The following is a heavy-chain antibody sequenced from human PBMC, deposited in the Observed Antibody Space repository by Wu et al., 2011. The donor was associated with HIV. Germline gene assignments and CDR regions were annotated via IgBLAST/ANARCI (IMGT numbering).Heavy chain of an antibody. V-gene: IGHV1-69*14. J-gene: IGHJ6*02. CDR2: IIAIYDTT. CDR3: VRIYCSSRTNCPWVGMDV. D-gene: IGHD2-2*01. Sequence: QVQLVQSGAEVKKPGSSVKVSCKASGGTFNTYSITWVRQAPGHGLEWMGRIIAIYDTTNYAQNFQGRLTITADKATSTAYMELSNLRSDDTAMYYCVRIYCSSRTNCPWVGMDVWGQGTTVTVSS. CDR1: GGTFNTYS.